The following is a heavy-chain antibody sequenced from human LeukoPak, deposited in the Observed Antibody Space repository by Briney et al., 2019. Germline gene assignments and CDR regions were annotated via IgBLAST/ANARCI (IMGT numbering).Heavy chain of an antibody. CDR3: AKEAPYCSSTSCYLPGY. Sequence: ASVKVSCKASGYTFTSYGISWVRQAPGQGLEWMGWISAYNGNTNYAQKLQGRVTMTTDTSTSTAYMELRSLRSDDTAVYYCAKEAPYCSSTSCYLPGYWGQGTLVTVSS. D-gene: IGHD2-2*01. CDR2: ISAYNGNT. V-gene: IGHV1-18*01. J-gene: IGHJ4*02. CDR1: GYTFTSYG.